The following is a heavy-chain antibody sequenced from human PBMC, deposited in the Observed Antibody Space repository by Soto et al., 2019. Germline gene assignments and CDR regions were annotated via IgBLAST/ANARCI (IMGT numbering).Heavy chain of an antibody. V-gene: IGHV3-74*03. CDR2: INSDGSDT. J-gene: IGHJ5*02. CDR1: GFTLTNYW. D-gene: IGHD2-2*01. CDR3: SRDRPDTLPITYQPMFDL. Sequence: DVQLVESGGGLVQPGGSLRLSCAASGFTLTNYWMHWVRQSPGRGLMWVARINSDGSDTLYPDSVRGRFTISRDNAKNTVYLQMSSLRADDAAVYYCSRDRPDTLPITYQPMFDLWGQGTLVTVSS.